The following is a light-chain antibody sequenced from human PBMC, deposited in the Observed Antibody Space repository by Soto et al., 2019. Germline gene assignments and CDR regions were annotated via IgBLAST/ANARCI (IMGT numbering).Light chain of an antibody. V-gene: IGKV3-20*01. Sequence: EIVLTQSPGTLSLSPGERATLSCRASQSVSSSYLAWYQQKPGQAPRLLIYGASSRATGIPDRFSGSGSETDFTLTISRLEPDDVAVYYCQQYGSSSWTFGQGTKVEIK. CDR1: QSVSSSY. CDR2: GAS. CDR3: QQYGSSSWT. J-gene: IGKJ1*01.